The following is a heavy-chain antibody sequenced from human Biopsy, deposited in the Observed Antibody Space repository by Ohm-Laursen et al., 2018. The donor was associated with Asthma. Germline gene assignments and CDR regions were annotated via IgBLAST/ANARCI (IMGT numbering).Heavy chain of an antibody. V-gene: IGHV1-18*04. D-gene: IGHD2-15*01. J-gene: IGHJ5*02. Sequence: ASVTVSCQSSGYTFSNYAISWVRQAPGQGLEWMGWISGYNGDPKFAQNVKGRLSLTTHTSTSTAYMELRSLTSDDTAVYYCVRDKVVVVPGSKGPTDWFDPWGQGTLVTVSS. CDR3: VRDKVVVVPGSKGPTDWFDP. CDR1: GYTFSNYA. CDR2: ISGYNGDP.